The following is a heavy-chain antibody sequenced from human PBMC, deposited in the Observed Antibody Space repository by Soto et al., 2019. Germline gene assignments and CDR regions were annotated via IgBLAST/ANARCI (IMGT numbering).Heavy chain of an antibody. CDR2: LYYRGNT. Sequence: SETLSLTCTVSGGSIRSSGYYWNWIRQYPGKGLEWIGYLYYRGNTHYNASLKSRVTISVDTSRNQFSLKLSSVTAADTAVYYCARDVAAGGVYYYAMDVWGQGTTVTV. V-gene: IGHV4-31*03. CDR1: GGSIRSSGYY. D-gene: IGHD6-13*01. J-gene: IGHJ6*02. CDR3: ARDVAAGGVYYYAMDV.